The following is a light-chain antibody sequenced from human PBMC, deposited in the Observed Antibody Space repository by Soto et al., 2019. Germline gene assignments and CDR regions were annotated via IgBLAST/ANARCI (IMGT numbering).Light chain of an antibody. CDR2: EVT. CDR1: SSDVGTYNL. J-gene: IGLJ2*01. Sequence: QSVLTQPASVSGSPGQSITISCTGTSSDVGTYNLVSWYQRHPGKAPTLMFYEVTKRPSGVSNRFSGSKSGNTASLTISGLQAEDEADYYCCSYAGVTSVIFGGGTKLTVL. CDR3: CSYAGVTSVI. V-gene: IGLV2-23*02.